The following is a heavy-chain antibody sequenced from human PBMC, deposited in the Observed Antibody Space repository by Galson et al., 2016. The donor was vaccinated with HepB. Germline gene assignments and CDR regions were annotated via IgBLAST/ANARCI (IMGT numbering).Heavy chain of an antibody. V-gene: IGHV1-18*04. D-gene: IGHD1-1*01. CDR3: ARERAYTWPEVHMFYDYGMDV. CDR2: ISAYNGHT. J-gene: IGHJ6*02. Sequence: SVKVSCKASGYTFTSYGISWVRQAPGQGLEWMGWISAYNGHTNYAQKLQGRVTMTTDTSTSTAYMELRSLRSDDTAIYYCARERAYTWPEVHMFYDYGMDVWGQGTTVTGSS. CDR1: GYTFTSYG.